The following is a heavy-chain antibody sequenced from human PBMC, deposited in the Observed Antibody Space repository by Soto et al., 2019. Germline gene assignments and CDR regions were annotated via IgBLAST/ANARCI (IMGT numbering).Heavy chain of an antibody. CDR3: GRDHRPSYGIYYFDY. Sequence: QVQLQESGPGLVKPSEALSLTCTVSGGSITNYYWTWIRQPPGKGLESSGYIYSSGSTNYNPSLKSRATISADTSKNQVSLKLTSVTAADTAVYYWGRDHRPSYGIYYFDYWGQGTLVTVSS. V-gene: IGHV4-59*01. J-gene: IGHJ4*02. CDR1: GGSITNYY. D-gene: IGHD5-18*01. CDR2: IYSSGST.